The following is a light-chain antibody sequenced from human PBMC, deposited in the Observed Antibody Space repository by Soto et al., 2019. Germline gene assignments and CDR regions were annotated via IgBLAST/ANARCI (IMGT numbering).Light chain of an antibody. Sequence: EIVMTQSPAALSVSPGDAATLSCRASQSVHSRLAWYQQKPGQAPRLLIYGASSRATGIPDRFSGGGSGTDFTLTISRLEPEDFAVYYCHQYAKAPRTFGQGTKVEIK. J-gene: IGKJ1*01. V-gene: IGKV3-20*01. CDR3: HQYAKAPRT. CDR1: QSVHSR. CDR2: GAS.